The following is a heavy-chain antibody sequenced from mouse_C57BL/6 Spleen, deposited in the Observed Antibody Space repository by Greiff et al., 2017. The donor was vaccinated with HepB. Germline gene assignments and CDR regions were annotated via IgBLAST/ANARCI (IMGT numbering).Heavy chain of an antibody. V-gene: IGHV1-59*01. Sequence: QVQLQQPGAELVRPGTSVKLSCKAPGYTFTSYWMHWVKQRPGQGLEWIGVIDPSDSYTNYNQKFKGKATLTVDTSSSTAYMQLSSLTSEDSAVYYCARILLRSYAMDYWGQGTSVTVSS. CDR1: GYTFTSYW. J-gene: IGHJ4*01. CDR2: IDPSDSYT. D-gene: IGHD1-1*01. CDR3: ARILLRSYAMDY.